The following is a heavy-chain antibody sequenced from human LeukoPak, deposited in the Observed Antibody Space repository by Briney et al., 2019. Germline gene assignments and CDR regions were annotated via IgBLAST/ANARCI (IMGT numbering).Heavy chain of an antibody. D-gene: IGHD2/OR15-2a*01. J-gene: IGHJ6*03. V-gene: IGHV4-59*11. CDR2: FFEVGST. CDR3: ARVLQNYYHLDV. CDR1: GDSISSHY. Sequence: PSETLSLTCTVSGDSISSHYWSWIRQPPGKGLEWMGFFFEVGSTNYKSPLESRVTMSVDTSKNQFSLKLRSVTAADTAVYYCARVLQNYYHLDVWGTGTTVTVSS.